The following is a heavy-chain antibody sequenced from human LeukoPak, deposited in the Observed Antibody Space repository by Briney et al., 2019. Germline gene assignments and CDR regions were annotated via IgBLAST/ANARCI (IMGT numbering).Heavy chain of an antibody. V-gene: IGHV1-8*02. D-gene: IGHD2-15*01. Sequence: ASVKVSCKASGNTFNNYAISWVRQAPGQGLEWMGWMNPNSGNTGYAQKFQGRVTMIRNTSISTAYMELSSLRSEDTAVYYCARRTRELGYCSGGSCYHDAFDIWGQGTMVTVSS. CDR3: ARRTRELGYCSGGSCYHDAFDI. J-gene: IGHJ3*02. CDR1: GNTFNNYA. CDR2: MNPNSGNT.